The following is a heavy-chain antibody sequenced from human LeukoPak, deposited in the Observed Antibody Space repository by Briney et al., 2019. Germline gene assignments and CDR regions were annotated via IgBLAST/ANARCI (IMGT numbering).Heavy chain of an antibody. Sequence: PSETLSLTCTVSGGSISSYYWSWIRQPPGKGLKWIGYISYSGSTIYNPSLKSRVTISVDTSKNQFSLKLSSVTAADTAVYYCARHGRRPFDIWGQGTMVTVSS. J-gene: IGHJ3*02. CDR1: GGSISSYY. CDR3: ARHGRRPFDI. D-gene: IGHD1-1*01. V-gene: IGHV4-59*08. CDR2: ISYSGST.